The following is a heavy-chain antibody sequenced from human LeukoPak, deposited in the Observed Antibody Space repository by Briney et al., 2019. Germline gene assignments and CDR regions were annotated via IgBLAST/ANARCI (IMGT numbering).Heavy chain of an antibody. CDR2: IWYDGSNK. CDR1: GFTFSSYG. Sequence: GGSLRLSCAASGFTFSSYGMHWVRQAPGKGLEWVAAIWYDGSNKYYADSVKGRFTISRDNSKNTLYLQMNSLRAEDTAVYYCAKDSSGSGSYFFDYWGQGTLVTVSS. D-gene: IGHD3-10*01. V-gene: IGHV3-33*06. J-gene: IGHJ4*02. CDR3: AKDSSGSGSYFFDY.